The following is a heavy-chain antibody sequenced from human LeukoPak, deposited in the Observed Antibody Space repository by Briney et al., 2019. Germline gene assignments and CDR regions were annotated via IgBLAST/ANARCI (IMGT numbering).Heavy chain of an antibody. V-gene: IGHV3-48*01. Sequence: GGSLRLSCAASGFTFSSYWMSWVRQAPGKGLEWVSYISSSSSTIYYADSVKGRFTISRDNSKNTLYLQMNSLRAEDTAVYYCARFSPNDAFDIWGQGTMVTVSS. CDR1: GFTFSSYW. CDR2: ISSSSSTI. CDR3: ARFSPNDAFDI. J-gene: IGHJ3*02.